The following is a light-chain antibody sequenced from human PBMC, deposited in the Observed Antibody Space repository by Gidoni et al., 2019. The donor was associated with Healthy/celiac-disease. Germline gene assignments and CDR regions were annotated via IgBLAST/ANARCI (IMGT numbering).Light chain of an antibody. Sequence: QSALTQPASVSESPGQSITISCTGTSSDVGGYKYVSWYQQHPGKAPELMIYEVSNRPSGVSNCFSGSKSGNPASLTISGLQAEDEADYYCSSYTSSSTYVFGTGTKVTVL. CDR3: SSYTSSSTYV. J-gene: IGLJ1*01. V-gene: IGLV2-14*01. CDR1: SSDVGGYKY. CDR2: EVS.